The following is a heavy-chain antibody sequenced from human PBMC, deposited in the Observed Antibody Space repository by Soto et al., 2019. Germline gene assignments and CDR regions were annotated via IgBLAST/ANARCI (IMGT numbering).Heavy chain of an antibody. Sequence: QVQLVQSGAEVKKPGASVKVSCKASGYTFTSYAMHWVRQAPGQRLEWMGWINAGNGNTKYSQKLQGRVTITRDTSASTAYMELSSLRSEDTDVYYCARGVAGPLHWFDSWGQGTLVTVSS. V-gene: IGHV1-3*01. CDR2: INAGNGNT. J-gene: IGHJ5*01. D-gene: IGHD6-19*01. CDR1: GYTFTSYA. CDR3: ARGVAGPLHWFDS.